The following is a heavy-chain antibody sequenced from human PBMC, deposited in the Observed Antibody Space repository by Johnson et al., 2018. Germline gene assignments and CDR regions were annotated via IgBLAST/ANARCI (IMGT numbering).Heavy chain of an antibody. CDR3: GRGGRGVVGFQH. CDR2: IGTAGDT. J-gene: IGHJ1*01. V-gene: IGHV3-13*01. CDR1: GFTFSSYH. Sequence: EVQLLESGGGLVQPGVSLSLSWAASGFTFSSYHMHWVRQPTGKGMAWGSAIGTAGDTYYPASVKGRFTISRDNAKNTLYLQMNSPRAGDTAVYYCGRGGRGVVGFQHWGQGTLVTVSS. D-gene: IGHD3-10*01.